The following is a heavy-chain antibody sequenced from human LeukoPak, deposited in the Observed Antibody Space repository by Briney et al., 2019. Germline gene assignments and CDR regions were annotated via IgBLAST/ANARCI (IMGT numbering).Heavy chain of an antibody. Sequence: GGSLRLSCSASGFTFSTYAMHWVRQAPGKGLEYVSAISSNGGFTYYADSVKGRFTISRDNSKNTLYLQMSGLRAEDTAVYYCVKSGSYYNEPYYFDYWGQGTLVTVSS. CDR2: ISSNGGFT. J-gene: IGHJ4*02. CDR3: VKSGSYYNEPYYFDY. D-gene: IGHD3-10*01. V-gene: IGHV3-64D*06. CDR1: GFTFSTYA.